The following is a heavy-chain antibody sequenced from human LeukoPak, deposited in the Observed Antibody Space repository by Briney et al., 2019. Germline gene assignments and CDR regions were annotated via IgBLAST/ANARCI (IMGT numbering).Heavy chain of an antibody. CDR3: AKDQGITVGATMYYYYYYMDV. V-gene: IGHV3-74*01. CDR2: INTDGSST. CDR1: GFTFSSYW. Sequence: GGSLRLSCAASGFTFSSYWMHWVRQAPGKGLVWVSRINTDGSSTSYADSVKGRFTISRDNSKNTLYLQMNSLRAEDTAVYYCAKDQGITVGATMYYYYYYMDVWDKGTTVTVSS. J-gene: IGHJ6*03. D-gene: IGHD1-26*01.